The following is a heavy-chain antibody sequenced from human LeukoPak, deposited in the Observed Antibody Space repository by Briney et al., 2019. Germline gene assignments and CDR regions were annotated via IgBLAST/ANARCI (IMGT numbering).Heavy chain of an antibody. J-gene: IGHJ4*02. D-gene: IGHD5-12*01. CDR2: INPNSGGT. Sequence: ASVKVSCKASGYTFTGYYMHWVRQALGQGLEWMGWINPNSGGTNYAQKFQGRVTMTRDTSISTAYMELSRLRSDDTAVYYCARDASLVATITYFDYWGQGTLVTVSS. V-gene: IGHV1-2*02. CDR1: GYTFTGYY. CDR3: ARDASLVATITYFDY.